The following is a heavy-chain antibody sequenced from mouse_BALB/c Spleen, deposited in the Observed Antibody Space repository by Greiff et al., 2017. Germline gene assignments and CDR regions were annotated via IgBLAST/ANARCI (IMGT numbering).Heavy chain of an antibody. CDR2: IWGDGST. CDR3: ARVDSSGYGYYFDY. V-gene: IGHV2-6-7*01. CDR1: GFSLTGYG. Sequence: QVQLKQSGPGLVAPSQSLSITCTASGFSLTGYGVNWVRQPPGKGLEWLGMIWGDGSTDYNSALKSRLSISKDNSKSQVFLKMNSLQTDDTARYYCARVDSSGYGYYFDYWGQGTTLTVSS. D-gene: IGHD3-2*01. J-gene: IGHJ2*01.